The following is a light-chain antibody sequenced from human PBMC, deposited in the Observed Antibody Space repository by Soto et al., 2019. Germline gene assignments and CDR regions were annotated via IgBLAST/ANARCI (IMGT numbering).Light chain of an antibody. J-gene: IGKJ4*01. V-gene: IGKV3D-20*01. CDR2: DAS. CDR1: QRVSNNY. CDR3: QKYGNTPLT. Sequence: EIVLTHSPATLSSSPGETATRPFCSSQRVSNNYLAWYQQKPGLAPRLLIYDASSRATGIPDRFTGSGSGTDFTLTISRLEPEDFAVYYCQKYGNTPLTFGGGTKVDIK.